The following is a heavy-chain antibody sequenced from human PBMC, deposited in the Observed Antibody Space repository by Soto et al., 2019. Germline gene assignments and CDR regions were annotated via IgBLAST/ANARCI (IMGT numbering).Heavy chain of an antibody. V-gene: IGHV3-21*01. CDR1: GFTFSSYS. CDR2: ISSSSSYI. CDR3: ARDLEAWFGEYDY. J-gene: IGHJ4*02. Sequence: GGSLRLSCAASGFTFSSYSMNWVRQAPGKGLEWVSSISSSSSYIYYADSVKGRFTISGDNAKNSLYLQMNSLRAEDTAVYYCARDLEAWFGEYDYWGQGTLVTVSS. D-gene: IGHD3-10*01.